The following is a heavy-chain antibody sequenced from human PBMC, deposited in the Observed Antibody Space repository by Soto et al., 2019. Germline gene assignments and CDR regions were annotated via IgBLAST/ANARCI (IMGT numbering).Heavy chain of an antibody. CDR2: IYYSGST. J-gene: IGHJ4*02. V-gene: IGHV4-59*01. CDR3: ARAKSNYQTFDH. Sequence: PSETLSLTCTVSGDSMSSYYWSWIRQPPGKGPEWIGYIYYSGSTTYNPSLRSRVTMSVDTSKNQFSLRLSSVTAADTAVYYCARAKSNYQTFDHRGQGSQVTVSS. D-gene: IGHD4-4*01. CDR1: GDSMSSYY.